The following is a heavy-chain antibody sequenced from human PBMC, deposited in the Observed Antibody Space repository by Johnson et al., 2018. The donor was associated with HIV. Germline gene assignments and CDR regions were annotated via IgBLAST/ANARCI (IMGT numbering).Heavy chain of an antibody. CDR2: ISPSGSTI. J-gene: IGHJ3*02. CDR1: GFTFSSYE. CDR3: ARRFFPGITVALDAFDI. Sequence: VQLVESGGGVVQPGGSLRLSCAASGFTFSSYEMNCVRQAPGQGLEWISYISPSGSTIYYADYVKGRFTISRDNAKNSLYLQMNSLRAEDTAVYYCARRFFPGITVALDAFDIWGQGTMVTVSS. V-gene: IGHV3-48*03. D-gene: IGHD6-19*01.